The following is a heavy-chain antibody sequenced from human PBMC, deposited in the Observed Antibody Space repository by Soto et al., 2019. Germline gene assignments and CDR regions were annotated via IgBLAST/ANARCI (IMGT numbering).Heavy chain of an antibody. CDR1: GFTFSSFN. Sequence: GGSLRLSCAASGFTFSSFNMNWVRQAPGKGLEWVSYISRSSSAIHYADSVKGRFTISRDNAKNSLYLQMNSLRDEDTAVYYCAREYYDGGGYPIDYWGPGTLVTVSS. CDR3: AREYYDGGGYPIDY. D-gene: IGHD3-22*01. V-gene: IGHV3-48*02. CDR2: ISRSSSAI. J-gene: IGHJ4*02.